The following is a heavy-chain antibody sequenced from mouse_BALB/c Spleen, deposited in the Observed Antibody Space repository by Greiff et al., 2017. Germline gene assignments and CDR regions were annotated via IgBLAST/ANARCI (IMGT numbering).Heavy chain of an antibody. D-gene: IGHD1-1*01. CDR1: GYTFTSYW. J-gene: IGHJ3*01. V-gene: IGHV1S22*01. Sequence: LQQPGSELVRPGASVKLSCKASGYTFTSYWMHWVKQRPGQGLEWIGNIYPGSGSTNYDEKFKSKATLTVDTSSSTAYMQLSSLTSEDSAVYDVIRYDYGSSPFAYWGEGTLVTVSA. CDR2: IYPGSGST. CDR3: IRYDYGSSPFAY.